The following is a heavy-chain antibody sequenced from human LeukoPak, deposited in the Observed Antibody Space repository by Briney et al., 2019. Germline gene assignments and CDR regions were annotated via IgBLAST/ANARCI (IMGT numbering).Heavy chain of an antibody. CDR3: VRDRPHNWFDP. CDR2: INPNSGDT. CDR1: GYTFTGYI. J-gene: IGHJ5*02. Sequence: ASVKVSCKASGYTFTGYIMHWVRQAPGQGLEWMGWINPNSGDTKYTQKFQGRVTLTRDTSITTAYMELNRLTSDDTAVYYCVRDRPHNWFDPWGQGTLVTVSS. V-gene: IGHV1-2*02.